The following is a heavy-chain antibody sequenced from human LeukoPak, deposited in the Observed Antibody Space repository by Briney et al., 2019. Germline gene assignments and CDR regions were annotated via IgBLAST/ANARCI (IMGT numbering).Heavy chain of an antibody. CDR2: IYYSGST. CDR1: GGSISSSSYY. CDR3: ARDLYYDYVWGSYRYNAFDI. J-gene: IGHJ3*02. Sequence: SETLSLTCTVSGGSISSSSYYWGWIRQPPGKGLEWIGSIYYSGSTYYNPSLKSRVTISVDTSKNQFSLKLSSVTAADTAVYYCARDLYYDYVWGSYRYNAFDIWGQGTMVTVSS. D-gene: IGHD3-16*02. V-gene: IGHV4-39*07.